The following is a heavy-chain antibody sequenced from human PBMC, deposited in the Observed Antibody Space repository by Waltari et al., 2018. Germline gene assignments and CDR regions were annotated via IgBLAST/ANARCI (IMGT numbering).Heavy chain of an antibody. V-gene: IGHV4-39*07. CDR2: IPRRESA. CDR1: GGSISDTSYF. J-gene: IGHJ4*02. CDR3: TRDANVGAPPPIGY. Sequence: QLQLQESGPGLGKPSETLFLTCNVSGGSISDTSYFWGWVRQPPGKGLEWMGSIPRRESALYKSSLTSRATISFDNAKNQLYLKLTSLTAADTATYYCTRDANVGAPPPIGYWGQGALVTVS. D-gene: IGHD3-16*01.